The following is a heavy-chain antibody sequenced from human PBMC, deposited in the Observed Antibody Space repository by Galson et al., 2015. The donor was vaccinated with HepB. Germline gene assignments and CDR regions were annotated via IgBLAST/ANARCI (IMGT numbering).Heavy chain of an antibody. V-gene: IGHV1-58*02. Sequence: SVKVSCKASGFTFTNSAMQWVRQARGQRLEWIGWIVVGSGNTNYAQKFQERVTITRDMSTSTAYMELSSLRSEDTAVYYCAKVRISRYSSSFPYYYYYDMDVWGQGTTVTVSS. CDR2: IVVGSGNT. D-gene: IGHD6-13*01. CDR1: GFTFTNSA. CDR3: AKVRISRYSSSFPYYYYYDMDV. J-gene: IGHJ6*02.